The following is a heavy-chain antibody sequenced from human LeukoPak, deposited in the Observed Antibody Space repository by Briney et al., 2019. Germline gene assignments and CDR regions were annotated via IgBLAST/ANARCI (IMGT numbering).Heavy chain of an antibody. D-gene: IGHD2-15*01. CDR2: IYYSGST. CDR1: GGSISGYY. CDR3: ARDGGPYNWFDP. V-gene: IGHV4-39*07. Sequence: PSETLSLTCTVSGGSISGYYWGWIRQPPGKGLEWIGSIYYSGSTYYNPSLKSRVTMSVDTSKNQFSLKLSSVTAADTAVYYCARDGGPYNWFDPWGQGTLVTVSS. J-gene: IGHJ5*02.